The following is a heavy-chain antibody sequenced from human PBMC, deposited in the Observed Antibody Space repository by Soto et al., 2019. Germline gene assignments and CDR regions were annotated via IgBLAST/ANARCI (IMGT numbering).Heavy chain of an antibody. Sequence: EVQLVESGGGLVQPGGSLRLSCAASGFTFGNYWMYWVRQAPGKGLVWVSRINSDGSVSSYADSVKGRLTISRDNGKNPLYLQMDRLRVEDTAVYYCARGDCVGGTCYSLAGSFYYYLDVWGKGTTVTVFS. V-gene: IGHV3-74*01. D-gene: IGHD2-15*01. CDR2: INSDGSVS. CDR3: ARGDCVGGTCYSLAGSFYYYLDV. CDR1: GFTFGNYW. J-gene: IGHJ6*03.